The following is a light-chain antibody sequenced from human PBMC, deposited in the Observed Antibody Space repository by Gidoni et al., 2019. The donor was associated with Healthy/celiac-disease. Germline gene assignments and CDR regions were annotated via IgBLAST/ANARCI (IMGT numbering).Light chain of an antibody. V-gene: IGKV3-11*01. CDR3: QHHSFT. Sequence: EIVLTQSPATLSLSPGERATLSCRASQSVSSYLAWYQQKPGQAPRLLIYGASNRATGIPARFSGSGSGTDFTLTISSLEPEDFAVYYCQHHSFTFGGGTKVEIK. CDR2: GAS. J-gene: IGKJ4*01. CDR1: QSVSSY.